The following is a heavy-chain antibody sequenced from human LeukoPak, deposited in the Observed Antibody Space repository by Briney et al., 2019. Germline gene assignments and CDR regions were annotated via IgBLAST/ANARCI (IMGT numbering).Heavy chain of an antibody. J-gene: IGHJ4*02. V-gene: IGHV6-1*01. Sequence: SQTLSLTCAISGDSVSSNSAAWNWIRQSPSRGLEWLGRTYYRSKWYNDYAVSVKSRITINPDTSKNQFSLQLNSVTPEDTAVYYCARDQGPATTVVPLYYFDYWGQGTLVTVSS. D-gene: IGHD4-17*01. CDR2: TYYRSKWYN. CDR1: GDSVSSNSAA. CDR3: ARDQGPATTVVPLYYFDY.